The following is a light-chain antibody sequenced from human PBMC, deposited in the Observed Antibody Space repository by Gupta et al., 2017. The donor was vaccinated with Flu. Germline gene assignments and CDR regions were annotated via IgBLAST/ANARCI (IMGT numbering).Light chain of an antibody. CDR3: QQYESTAYT. CDR2: GAS. CDR1: RNGNNNY. Sequence: LSLAPVGDAAITCSGSRNGNNNYLTWYQQKPGQAPRLLIYGASSRETGIPERFSGSGSGTDFTLTIRRLEPEDFAVYYCQQYESTAYTFGQGTKLEIK. J-gene: IGKJ2*01. V-gene: IGKV3-20*01.